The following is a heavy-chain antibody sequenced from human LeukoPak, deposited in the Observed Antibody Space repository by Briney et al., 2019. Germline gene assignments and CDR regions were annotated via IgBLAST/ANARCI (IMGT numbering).Heavy chain of an antibody. V-gene: IGHV4-61*02. J-gene: IGHJ6*03. CDR1: GASISSGTYY. D-gene: IGHD6-13*01. CDR3: ARRGFIAGYYYLDV. Sequence: SQTLSLTCTVSGASISSGTYYWSWIRQPAGTGLEWIGRIYTSGSTIYNPSLKTRVTISVDTSKNQFSLKLSSVTAADTAVYYCARRGFIAGYYYLDVWGKGTTVTVSS. CDR2: IYTSGST.